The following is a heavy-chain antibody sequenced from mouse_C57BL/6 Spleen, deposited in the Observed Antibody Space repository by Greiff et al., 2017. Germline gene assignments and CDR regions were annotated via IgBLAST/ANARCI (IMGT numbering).Heavy chain of an antibody. CDR3: ARPSYGSSPYYFDD. V-gene: IGHV5-6*01. D-gene: IGHD1-1*01. J-gene: IGHJ2*01. CDR2: ISSGGSYT. CDR1: GFTFSSYG. Sequence: EVHLVESGGDLVKPGGSLKLSCAASGFTFSSYGMSWVRQTPDKRLEWVATISSGGSYTYYPDSVKGRFTISRDTAKNTLYLQMSSLTSEDTAMYYCARPSYGSSPYYFDDWGHGTTLTVAA.